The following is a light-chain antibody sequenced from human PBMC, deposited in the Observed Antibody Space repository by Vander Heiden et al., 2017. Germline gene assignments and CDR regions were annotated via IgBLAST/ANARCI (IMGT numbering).Light chain of an antibody. J-gene: IGLJ2*01. CDR3: QAWDSSAHVV. V-gene: IGLV3-1*01. CDR2: QDS. CDR1: KLEDKY. Sequence: SYELTPPPSVSLSPGQTASITCSVDKLEDKYGCWYQQRPGQSPVLVIYQDSKRRSGIPERVSGSNSGNTATLTISETQAMDEADYYCQAWDSSAHVVFGGGTKLTVL.